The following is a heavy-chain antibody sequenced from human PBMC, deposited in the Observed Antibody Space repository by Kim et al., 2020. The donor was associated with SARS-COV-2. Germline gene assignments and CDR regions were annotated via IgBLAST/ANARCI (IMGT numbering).Heavy chain of an antibody. V-gene: IGHV1-2*06. CDR1: GYTFTGYY. D-gene: IGHD2-21*02. CDR3: ARDGGLEVTNINYYYYYGMDV. CDR2: INPNSGGT. J-gene: IGHJ6*02. Sequence: ASVKVSCKASGYTFTGYYMHWVRQAPGQGLEWMGRINPNSGGTNYAQKFQGRVTMTRDTSISTAYMELSRLRSDDTAVYYCARDGGLEVTNINYYYYYGMDVWGQGTTVTVSS.